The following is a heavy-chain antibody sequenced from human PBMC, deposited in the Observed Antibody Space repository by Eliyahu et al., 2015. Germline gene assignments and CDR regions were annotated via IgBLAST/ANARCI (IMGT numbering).Heavy chain of an antibody. V-gene: IGHV4-34*01. D-gene: IGHD5-18*01. Sequence: QVQLQQWGAGXXKPSETLSLPCAXYGGSFRSWICQPPGKGLEXIGEINHSGSTNYNPSLKSRVTISVDTSKNQFSLKLSSVTAADTAVYYCARALKRGYSYGYGGYGMDVWGQGTTVTVSS. CDR2: INHSGST. CDR1: GGSFR. J-gene: IGHJ6*02. CDR3: ARALKRGYSYGYGGYGMDV.